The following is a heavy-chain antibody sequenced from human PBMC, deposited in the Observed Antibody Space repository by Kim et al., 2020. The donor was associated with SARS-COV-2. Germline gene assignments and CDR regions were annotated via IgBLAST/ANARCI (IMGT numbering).Heavy chain of an antibody. V-gene: IGHV1-2*06. CDR2: INPNSGGT. Sequence: ASVKVSCKASGYTFTGYYMHWVRQAPGQGLEWMGRINPNSGGTNYAQKFQGRVTMTRDTSISTAYMELSRLRSDDTAVYYCAVPQMIVVVPAATYYYYGMDVWGQGTTVTVSS. CDR1: GYTFTGYY. D-gene: IGHD2-2*01. J-gene: IGHJ6*02. CDR3: AVPQMIVVVPAATYYYYGMDV.